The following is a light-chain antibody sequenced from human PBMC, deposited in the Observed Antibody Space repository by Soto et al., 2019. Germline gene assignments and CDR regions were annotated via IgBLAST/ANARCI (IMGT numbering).Light chain of an antibody. CDR1: TSNIGSNS. CDR2: NDD. CDR3: AAWDDSVNGPLWE. J-gene: IGLJ3*02. Sequence: QSVLTQPPSAAATPGQRVTISCSGSTSNIGSNSVHWYQQLPGTAPKLLIYNDDQRPSGVPDRFSGSKSGTSASLAISGLQSEDEADYYCAAWDDSVNGPLWEFGGGTKLTVL. V-gene: IGLV1-44*01.